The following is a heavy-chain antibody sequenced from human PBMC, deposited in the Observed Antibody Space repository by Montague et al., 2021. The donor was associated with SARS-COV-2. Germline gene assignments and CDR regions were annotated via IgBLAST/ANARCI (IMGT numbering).Heavy chain of an antibody. D-gene: IGHD3-9*01. J-gene: IGHJ4*02. CDR2: IDWXXXK. CDR1: GFSLSTSGMC. Sequence: PALVKPTQTLTLTGTFSGFSLSTSGMCVSWIRQPPGKALEWLALIDWXXXKYSSTSLKTRLTISKDTSKNPVVLTMTNMDPVDTATYYCARSHYDILTGYYTVSDYWGQGTLVTVSS. V-gene: IGHV2-70*01. CDR3: ARSHYDILTGYYTVSDY.